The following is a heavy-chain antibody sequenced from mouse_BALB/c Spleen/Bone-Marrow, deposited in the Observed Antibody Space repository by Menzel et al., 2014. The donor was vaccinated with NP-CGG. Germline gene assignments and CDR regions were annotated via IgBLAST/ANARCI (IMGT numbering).Heavy chain of an antibody. J-gene: IGHJ2*01. CDR2: IWTGGTT. V-gene: IGHV2-9*02. CDR1: GFSLTSYG. CDR3: ARDYGSRHYFDY. Sequence: VKVVESGPGLVAPSQSLSITCTVSGFSLTSYGVHWVRQPPGKGLEWLGVIWTGGTTNYDSALMSRLSISKDNSESQVFLKMKSLQTDDPAIYYCARDYGSRHYFDYWGQGTTLTVSS. D-gene: IGHD1-1*01.